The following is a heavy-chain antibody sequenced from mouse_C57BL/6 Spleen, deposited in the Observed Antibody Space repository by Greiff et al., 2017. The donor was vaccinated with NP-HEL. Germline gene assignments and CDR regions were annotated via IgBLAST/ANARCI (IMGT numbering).Heavy chain of an antibody. CDR3: ARGYGSSSHYWYFDV. J-gene: IGHJ1*03. D-gene: IGHD1-1*01. Sequence: VQLQQSGAELARPGASVKLSCKASGYTFTSYGISWVKQRTGQGLEWIGEIYPRSGNTYYNEKFKGKATLTADKSSSTAYMELRSLTSEDSAGYFCARGYGSSSHYWYFDVWGTGTTVTVSS. CDR1: GYTFTSYG. CDR2: IYPRSGNT. V-gene: IGHV1-81*01.